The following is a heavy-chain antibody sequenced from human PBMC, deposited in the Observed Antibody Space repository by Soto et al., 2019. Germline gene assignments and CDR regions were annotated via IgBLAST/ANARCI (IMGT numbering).Heavy chain of an antibody. V-gene: IGHV3-53*01. J-gene: IGHJ6*02. D-gene: IGHD2-2*01. CDR3: ARDSQGLPAASPGFYYYGMDV. Sequence: PGGSLRLSCAASGFTVSSNYMSWVRQAPGKGLEWVSIIYPAGSTYYADSVQGRFTVSRDNSKNTLYLQMNSLRAEDTAVYYCARDSQGLPAASPGFYYYGMDVWGQGTTVTV. CDR2: IYPAGST. CDR1: GFTVSSNY.